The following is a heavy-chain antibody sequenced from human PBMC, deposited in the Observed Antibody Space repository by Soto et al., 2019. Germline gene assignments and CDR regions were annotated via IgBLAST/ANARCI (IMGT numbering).Heavy chain of an antibody. CDR1: GVSMRKSY. CDR2: ISTSGNT. CDR3: ARGVGVPALGDP. D-gene: IGHD1-26*01. Sequence: QVQLEESGPGLVKHSETLSLICSVSGVSMRKSYWTWIRQSAGKGLEWIGRISTSGNTNYNPSLNSPLTMSVDTSKNQVSLKLTSVTAADTAVYYCARGVGVPALGDPWGQGTLVTVSS. J-gene: IGHJ5*02. V-gene: IGHV4-4*07.